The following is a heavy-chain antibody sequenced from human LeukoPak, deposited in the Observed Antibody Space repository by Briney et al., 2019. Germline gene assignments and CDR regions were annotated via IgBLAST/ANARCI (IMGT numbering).Heavy chain of an antibody. CDR2: IWYDASTK. V-gene: IGHV3-33*01. CDR3: VRGVGVSRFNYFDP. D-gene: IGHD6-13*01. Sequence: GGSLTLSCAASGFTFSSFGMHWVRQAPGKGLEWVAVIWYDASTKYYADSVKGRFTISRDDYKHTLFLQMNSLRDDDTAVYYCVRGVGVSRFNYFDPWGQGTLVIVSS. J-gene: IGHJ5*02. CDR1: GFTFSSFG.